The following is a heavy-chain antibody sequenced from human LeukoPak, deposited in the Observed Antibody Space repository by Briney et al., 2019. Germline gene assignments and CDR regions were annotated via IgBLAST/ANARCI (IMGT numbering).Heavy chain of an antibody. Sequence: PSQALSLTCAVSGGSISSGGYSWSWIRQPPGKGLEWIGYIYHSGSTYYNPSLKSRVTISVDRSKNQFSLKLSSVTAADTAVYYCARESGDRSGGSCYSYFDYWGQGTLVTVSS. J-gene: IGHJ4*02. D-gene: IGHD2-15*01. CDR1: GGSISSGGYS. CDR2: IYHSGST. V-gene: IGHV4-30-2*01. CDR3: ARESGDRSGGSCYSYFDY.